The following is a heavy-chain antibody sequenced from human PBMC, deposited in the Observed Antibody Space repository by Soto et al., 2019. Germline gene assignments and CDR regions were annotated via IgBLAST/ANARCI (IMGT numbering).Heavy chain of an antibody. CDR1: GFTFSSYE. J-gene: IGHJ4*02. CDR3: ARCSGGSCYLSY. V-gene: IGHV3-48*03. Sequence: PGGSLRLSCAASGFTFSSYEMNWVRQAPGKGLEWVSYISSSGSTIYYADSVKGRFTISRDNAKNSLYLQMNSLRAEDTAVYYCARCSGGSCYLSYWGQGTLVTVSS. CDR2: ISSSGSTI. D-gene: IGHD2-15*01.